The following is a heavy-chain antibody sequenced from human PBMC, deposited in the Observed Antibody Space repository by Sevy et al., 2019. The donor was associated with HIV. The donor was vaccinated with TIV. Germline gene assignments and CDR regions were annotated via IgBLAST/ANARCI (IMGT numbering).Heavy chain of an antibody. Sequence: ASVKVSCTASGGTFSSYAISWVRQAPGQGLEWMGRIIPILGIANYAQKFQGRVTITADKSTSTAYMELSSLRSEDTAVYYCARGGYYDSSGYYYDDAFDIWGQGTMVTVSS. CDR1: GGTFSSYA. D-gene: IGHD3-22*01. CDR2: IIPILGIA. J-gene: IGHJ3*02. V-gene: IGHV1-69*04. CDR3: ARGGYYDSSGYYYDDAFDI.